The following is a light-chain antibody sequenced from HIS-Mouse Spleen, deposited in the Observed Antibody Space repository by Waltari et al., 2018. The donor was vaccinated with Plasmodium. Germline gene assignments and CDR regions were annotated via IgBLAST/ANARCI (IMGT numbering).Light chain of an antibody. CDR1: SRDVGGYNY. J-gene: IGLJ2*01. Sequence: QSALTPPPSASGSPGPSVPISCTGTSRDVGGYNYVPWYQQHPGKAPKLMIYEVSKRPSGVPDRFSGSKSGNTASLTVSGLQAEDEADYYCSSYAGSNNLVFGGGTKLTVL. V-gene: IGLV2-8*01. CDR3: SSYAGSNNLV. CDR2: EVS.